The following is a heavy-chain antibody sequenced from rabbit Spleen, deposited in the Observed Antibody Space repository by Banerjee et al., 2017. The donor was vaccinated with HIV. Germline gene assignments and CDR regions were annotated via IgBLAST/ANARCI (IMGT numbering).Heavy chain of an antibody. CDR3: ARGEHFSVGFSAFAIYLDL. CDR1: RFDFNSGG. D-gene: IGHD6-1*01. V-gene: IGHV1S47*01. J-gene: IGHJ6*01. Sequence: QEQLVESGGGLVTLGGSLKLSCKASRFDFNSGGVSWVRQAPGKGLEWIGYIDPLFGSTYYASWVNGRFSISRENTQNTVSLQLNSLTAADTATYFCARGEHFSVGFSAFAIYLDLWGQGTLVTVS. CDR2: IDPLFGST.